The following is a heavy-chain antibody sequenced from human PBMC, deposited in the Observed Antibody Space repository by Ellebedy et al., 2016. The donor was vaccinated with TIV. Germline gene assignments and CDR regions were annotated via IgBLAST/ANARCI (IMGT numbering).Heavy chain of an antibody. V-gene: IGHV3-30-3*02. CDR1: GFTFSSFP. J-gene: IGHJ4*02. CDR2: ISYDGSNK. Sequence: GESLKISCAASGFTFSSFPMHWVRQAPGKGLEWVAVISYDGSNKYYADSVKGRFTISRDNSKNTLYLQMNSLRAEDTAVYYCAKTLFSVRWLPDYWGQGTLVTVSS. D-gene: IGHD5-24*01. CDR3: AKTLFSVRWLPDY.